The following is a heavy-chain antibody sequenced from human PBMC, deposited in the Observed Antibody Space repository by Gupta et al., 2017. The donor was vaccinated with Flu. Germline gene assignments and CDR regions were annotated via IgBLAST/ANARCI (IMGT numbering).Heavy chain of an antibody. CDR1: GNIISGYY. D-gene: IGHD4-17*01. Sequence: QAQLVQSGAEVKNPWASVKVSFKASGNIISGYYLHWVRQAPGEGLECMGIINPTGGSTTYAQKCQGRVTMTRDTSTSTVYMELSSLRSEDTAVYYCARDSSTSDYETRLGCWGQGTLVTVSS. J-gene: IGHJ4*02. CDR2: INPTGGST. V-gene: IGHV1-46*01. CDR3: ARDSSTSDYETRLGC.